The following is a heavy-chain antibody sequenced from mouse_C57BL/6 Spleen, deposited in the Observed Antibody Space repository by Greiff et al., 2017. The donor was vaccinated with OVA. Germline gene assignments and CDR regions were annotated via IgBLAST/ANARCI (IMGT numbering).Heavy chain of an antibody. D-gene: IGHD3-2*02. Sequence: QVQLQQSGPELVKPGASVKISCKASGYAFSSSWMNWVKQRPGKGLEWIGRIYPGDGDTNYNGKFKGKATLTADKSSSTAYMQLSSLTSEDSAVYFCARSGGSQAPWFAYWGQGTLVTVSA. CDR3: ARSGGSQAPWFAY. CDR1: GYAFSSSW. V-gene: IGHV1-82*01. J-gene: IGHJ3*01. CDR2: IYPGDGDT.